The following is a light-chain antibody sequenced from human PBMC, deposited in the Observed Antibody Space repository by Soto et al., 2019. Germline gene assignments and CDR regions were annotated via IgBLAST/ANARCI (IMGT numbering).Light chain of an antibody. V-gene: IGKV1-6*01. CDR2: HAS. CDR3: VQDYDNPLT. J-gene: IGKJ4*01. Sequence: AIQMTQSPSSLSASVGDTVTITCRASRGVGHDLGWYQQKPGKAPKLLIYHASTLQSGVPSRFSGSGSGTDFTLTISSLQAEDFATYYCVQDYDNPLTFGGGTKVEI. CDR1: RGVGHD.